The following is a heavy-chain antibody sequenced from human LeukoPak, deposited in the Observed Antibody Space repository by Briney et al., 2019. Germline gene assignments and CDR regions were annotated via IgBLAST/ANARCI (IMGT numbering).Heavy chain of an antibody. Sequence: SETLSLTCTVSRGSISSSRYYWGWIRQPPGKGLEWIGRIYYSGSTYDNPSLKSRVTVSVDTSKNQFSLKLTSVTAADTAVYYCTSSPRSQWLSDYWGQGTLVTVSS. D-gene: IGHD6-19*01. CDR1: RGSISSSRYY. CDR3: TSSPRSQWLSDY. CDR2: IYYSGST. V-gene: IGHV4-39*07. J-gene: IGHJ4*02.